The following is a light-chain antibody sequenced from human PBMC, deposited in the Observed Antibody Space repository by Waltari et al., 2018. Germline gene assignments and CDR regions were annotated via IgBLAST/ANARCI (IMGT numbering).Light chain of an antibody. Sequence: QSVLTQPPSVSAAPGQQVTISCYGSTSNIGENYVSWYQRLPGKDPRLLIFSNSERPSGIPDRFYGSKSDTSATLGITGLQTGDEADYYCATWDRILSAVIIGGGTKLTVL. CDR3: ATWDRILSAVI. V-gene: IGLV1-51*01. CDR1: TSNIGENY. CDR2: SNS. J-gene: IGLJ2*01.